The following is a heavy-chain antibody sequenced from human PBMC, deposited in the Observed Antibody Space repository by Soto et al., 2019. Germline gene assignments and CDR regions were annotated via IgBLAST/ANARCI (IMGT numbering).Heavy chain of an antibody. CDR1: GFTFSSYA. CDR2: ISYDGSNK. V-gene: IGHV3-30-3*01. J-gene: IGHJ6*02. D-gene: IGHD3-3*01. Sequence: QVQLVESGGGVVQPGRSLRLSCAASGFTFSSYAMHWVRQAPGKGLEWVAVISYDGSNKYYADSVKGRFTISRDNSKNTLYLQMNSLRAEDTAVYYCARGGNFWSGYTSVGYYYYGMDVWGQGTTVTVSS. CDR3: ARGGNFWSGYTSVGYYYYGMDV.